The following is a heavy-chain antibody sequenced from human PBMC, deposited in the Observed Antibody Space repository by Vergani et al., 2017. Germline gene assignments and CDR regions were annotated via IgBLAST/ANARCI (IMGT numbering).Heavy chain of an antibody. Sequence: QLVQSGAEVKKPGASVKVSCKASGFTFTSSAMQWVRQARGQRLEWIGWIVVGSGNTNYAQKFQERVTITRGMSTSTAYMELSSLRSEDTAVYYCAKGSVTMVRGVTSSFDYWGQGTLVTVSS. J-gene: IGHJ4*02. V-gene: IGHV1-58*02. CDR2: IVVGSGNT. CDR1: GFTFTSSA. D-gene: IGHD3-10*01. CDR3: AKGSVTMVRGVTSSFDY.